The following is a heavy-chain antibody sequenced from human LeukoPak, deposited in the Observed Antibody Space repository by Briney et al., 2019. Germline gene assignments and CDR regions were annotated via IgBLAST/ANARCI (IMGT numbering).Heavy chain of an antibody. V-gene: IGHV3-30*04. Sequence: GGSLRLSCAASGFTFSSFAMHWVSQAPGKGLEWVVVISYDGRNKYYADSVKGRFTISRDNSKNTLYLQMNSLRAEDTAVYYCARVTSSGFYFDYWGQGTLVTVSS. D-gene: IGHD3-22*01. CDR3: ARVTSSGFYFDY. CDR1: GFTFSSFA. J-gene: IGHJ4*02. CDR2: ISYDGRNK.